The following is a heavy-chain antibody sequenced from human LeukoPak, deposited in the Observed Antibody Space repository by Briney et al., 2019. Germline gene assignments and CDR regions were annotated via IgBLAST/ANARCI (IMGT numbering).Heavy chain of an antibody. V-gene: IGHV4-59*01. Sequence: SETLSLTCTVSGGSISSYYWSWIRQPPGKGLEWIGYTYYSGSTNYNPSLKSRVTISVDTSKNQFSLKLSSVTAADTAVYYCARGSQLWLPFDYWGQGTLVTVSS. CDR1: GGSISSYY. D-gene: IGHD5-18*01. CDR3: ARGSQLWLPFDY. J-gene: IGHJ4*02. CDR2: TYYSGST.